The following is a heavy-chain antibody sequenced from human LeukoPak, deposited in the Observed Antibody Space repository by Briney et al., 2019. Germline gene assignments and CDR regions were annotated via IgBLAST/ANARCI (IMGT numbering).Heavy chain of an antibody. CDR2: ISNIGSTT. CDR1: GLTLSNYY. V-gene: IGHV3-11*04. CDR3: ASDISNKGFDY. D-gene: IGHD3-3*02. J-gene: IGHJ4*02. Sequence: GGSLRLSCAAPGLTLSNYYMSWIRQAPGKGLKWVSYISNIGSTTHHADSVKGRFTISRDNAKNSLYLQMNSLRAEDTAVYYCASDISNKGFDYWGQGTLVTVSS.